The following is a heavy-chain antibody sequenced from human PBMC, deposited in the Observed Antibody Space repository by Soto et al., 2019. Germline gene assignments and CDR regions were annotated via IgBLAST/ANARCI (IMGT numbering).Heavy chain of an antibody. J-gene: IGHJ5*02. CDR3: AKYITGTTVRRYDNNWFDP. CDR1: GFTFSSYA. D-gene: IGHD1-20*01. V-gene: IGHV3-23*01. Sequence: PGGSLRLSCAASGFTFSSYAMSWVRQAPGKGLEWVSAISGSGGSTYYADSVKGRFTISRDNSKNTLYLQMNSLRAEDTAVYYCAKYITGTTVRRYDNNWFDPWGQGTLVTVSS. CDR2: ISGSGGST.